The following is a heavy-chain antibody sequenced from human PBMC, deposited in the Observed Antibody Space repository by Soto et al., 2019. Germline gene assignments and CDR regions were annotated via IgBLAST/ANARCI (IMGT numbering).Heavy chain of an antibody. J-gene: IGHJ4*02. V-gene: IGHV3-7*04. D-gene: IGHD3-22*01. CDR3: ARADYYDSSGYYCGN. Sequence: EVQLVESGGGLVQPGGSLRLSCAASGFTFRSHWMSWVRQAPGKGLEWVANIKQDGREKYYVDSVKGRVTISRDNAKNSLYLQMNCLRAEDTAVYYCARADYYDSSGYYCGNWGQGTLVTFSS. CDR2: IKQDGREK. CDR1: GFTFRSHW.